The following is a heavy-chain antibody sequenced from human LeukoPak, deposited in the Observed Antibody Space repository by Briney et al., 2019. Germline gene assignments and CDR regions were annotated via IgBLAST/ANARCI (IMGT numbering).Heavy chain of an antibody. CDR1: GFTFSSYA. CDR3: ARDRLLSSWGYYGMDV. V-gene: IGHV3-30-3*01. J-gene: IGHJ6*02. Sequence: GGSLRLSCAASGFTFSSYAMHWVRQAPGKGLEWVAVISYDGSNKYYADSVKGRFTISRDNSKNTLYLQMNSLRAEDTAVYYCARDRLLSSWGYYGMDVWGQGTTVAVSS. CDR2: ISYDGSNK. D-gene: IGHD7-27*01.